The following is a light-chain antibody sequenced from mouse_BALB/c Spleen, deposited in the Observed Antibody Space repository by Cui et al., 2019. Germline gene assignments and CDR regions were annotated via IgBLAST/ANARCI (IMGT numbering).Light chain of an antibody. CDR3: QQGNTLPLT. J-gene: IGKJ5*01. CDR1: KYISNY. Sequence: DIEMTQITYSLSVSQRDRVTISCRASKYISNYLNWYQQKPDGTVKLLIYCTSSLPSGVPSSFSGSGSGTDYSLTISNLEQEDIATYFCQQGNTLPLTFGAGTKLELK. CDR2: CTS. V-gene: IGKV10-96*01.